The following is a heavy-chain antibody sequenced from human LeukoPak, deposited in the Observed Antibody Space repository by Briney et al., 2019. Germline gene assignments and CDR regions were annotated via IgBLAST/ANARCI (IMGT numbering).Heavy chain of an antibody. D-gene: IGHD3-16*02. CDR2: ISGSGGST. CDR3: ALTFGGVIVSYFDY. J-gene: IGHJ4*02. V-gene: IGHV3-23*01. Sequence: PGGSLRLSCAASGFTFSSYAMSWVRQAPGKGLEWVSAISGSGGSTYYADSVKVRFTISRDNSKNTLYLQMNSLRAEDTAVYYCALTFGGVIVSYFDYWGQGTLVTVSS. CDR1: GFTFSSYA.